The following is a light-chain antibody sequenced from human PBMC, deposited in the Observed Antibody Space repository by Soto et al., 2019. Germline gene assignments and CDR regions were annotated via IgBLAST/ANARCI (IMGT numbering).Light chain of an antibody. CDR1: SSDVGGYNS. V-gene: IGLV2-14*01. Sequence: QSALTQPASVSGSPGQSITISCTGTSSDVGGYNSVSWYQQHPGKAPKLMIDEVSNRPSGVSNRFSGSKSGNTASLTISGLHAEDEADYYCSSYTTSSTLLYVFGTGTKLTVL. CDR2: EVS. J-gene: IGLJ1*01. CDR3: SSYTTSSTLLYV.